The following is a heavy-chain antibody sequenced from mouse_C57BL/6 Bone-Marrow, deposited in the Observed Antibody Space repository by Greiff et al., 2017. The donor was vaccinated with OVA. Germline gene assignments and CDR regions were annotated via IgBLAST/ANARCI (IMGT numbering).Heavy chain of an antibody. CDR2: IDPNSGGT. J-gene: IGHJ2*01. D-gene: IGHD1-1*01. CDR3: ARANYGSPYYFDY. CDR1: GYTFTSYW. Sequence: VQLQQPGAELVKPGASVKLSCKASGYTFTSYWMHWVKQRPGRGLEWIGRIDPNSGGTKYNEKFKSKATLTVDTPSSPASMQLSSLTSEDTAVYDCARANYGSPYYFDYWGQGTTLTDSS. V-gene: IGHV1-72*01.